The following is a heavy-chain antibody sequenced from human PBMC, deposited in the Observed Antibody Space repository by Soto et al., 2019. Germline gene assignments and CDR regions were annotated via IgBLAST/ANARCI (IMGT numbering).Heavy chain of an antibody. CDR2: INAGNGNT. J-gene: IGHJ6*02. D-gene: IGHD3-3*01. CDR3: ARGGDFWSGYYTDYYYYGMDV. Sequence: AAVKFSCTASGYTFTSYAMHWVRQAPGQRLEWMGWINAGNGNTKYSQKFQGRVTITRDTSASTAYMELSSLRSEDTAVYYCARGGDFWSGYYTDYYYYGMDVWGQGTTVTVSS. CDR1: GYTFTSYA. V-gene: IGHV1-3*01.